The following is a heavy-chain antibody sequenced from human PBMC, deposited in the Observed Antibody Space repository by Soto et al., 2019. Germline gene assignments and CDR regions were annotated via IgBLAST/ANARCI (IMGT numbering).Heavy chain of an antibody. CDR3: ARDTHAEGVDV. J-gene: IGHJ6*02. V-gene: IGHV4-31*03. D-gene: IGHD2-2*01. Sequence: SETLSLTCTVSGGSISGGGYYWSWIRQHPGKGLEWIGYIYYRGTAYYNPSLRSRVTISVDTSKNQFSLKLTSVIAADTAVYYCARDTHAEGVDVWGQGTTVNVSS. CDR1: GGSISGGGYY. CDR2: IYYRGTA.